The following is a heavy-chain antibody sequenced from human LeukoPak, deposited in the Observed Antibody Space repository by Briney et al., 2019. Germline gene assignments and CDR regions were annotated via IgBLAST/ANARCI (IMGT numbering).Heavy chain of an antibody. J-gene: IGHJ4*02. Sequence: GGSLRLSCAASGFSVSLYGMHWVRQAPAKGLEWVAFLRSDTNSEHYAVSVKGRFAISRDTSKDTLNLQMRSLRVEDTALYYCARGLRQAGLAPLEFWGQGTQVIVSS. CDR2: LRSDTNSE. V-gene: IGHV3-30*02. CDR1: GFSVSLYG. CDR3: ARGLRQAGLAPLEF. D-gene: IGHD3-10*01.